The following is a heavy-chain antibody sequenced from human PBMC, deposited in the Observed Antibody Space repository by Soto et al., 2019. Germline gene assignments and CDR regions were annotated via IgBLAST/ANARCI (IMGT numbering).Heavy chain of an antibody. CDR1: GGSISSGEYY. Sequence: PSETLSLTCAVSGGSISSGEYYWSWIRQPPGKGLEWIGYIYYSGRTYSNSSLKSRVTISVDTSKNQFSLKLSSRTAANTALYYGARGHFCSGYYYSNYGMDFWGQGTTVTVPS. V-gene: IGHV4-30-4*01. CDR3: ARGHFCSGYYYSNYGMDF. D-gene: IGHD3-3*02. CDR2: IYYSGRT. J-gene: IGHJ6*02.